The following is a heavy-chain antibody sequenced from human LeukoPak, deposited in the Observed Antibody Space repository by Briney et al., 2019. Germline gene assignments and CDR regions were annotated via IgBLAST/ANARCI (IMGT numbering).Heavy chain of an antibody. CDR1: GYTFTGYY. CDR3: ARDSGTGTTSQ. D-gene: IGHD1-7*01. Sequence: ASVKVSCKASGYTFTGYYMHWVRQAPGQGLEWMGWINPNSGGTNYAQKVQGRVTMTRDTSISTAYMELSRLRSDDTAVYYCARDSGTGTTSQWGQGTLVTVSS. J-gene: IGHJ4*02. CDR2: INPNSGGT. V-gene: IGHV1-2*02.